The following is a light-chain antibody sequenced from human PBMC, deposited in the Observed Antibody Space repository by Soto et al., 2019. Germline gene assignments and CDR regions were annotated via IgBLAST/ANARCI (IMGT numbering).Light chain of an antibody. CDR1: QSVGSSY. Sequence: EIVLTQSPGTLSLSPGERATLSCRASQSVGSSYLAWYQQKPGQAPRLLIYGASSRATGIPDRFSGSGSRTDFTLTISRLEPEDFAVYYCQQYGSSPLTFGGGTKVEIK. J-gene: IGKJ4*01. V-gene: IGKV3-20*01. CDR3: QQYGSSPLT. CDR2: GAS.